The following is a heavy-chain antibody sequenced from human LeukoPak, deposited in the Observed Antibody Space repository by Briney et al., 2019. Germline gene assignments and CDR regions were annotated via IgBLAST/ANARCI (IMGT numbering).Heavy chain of an antibody. Sequence: GGSLRLSCAASGFTFSTFDMNWVRQAPGKGLEWVSYISGGSSTIYYADSVKGRFTISRDNAKNSLYLQMNSLRAEDTAVYYCARLRYYAMDVWGQGTTVIVSS. CDR3: ARLRYYAMDV. CDR1: GFTFSTFD. CDR2: ISGGSSTI. J-gene: IGHJ6*02. V-gene: IGHV3-48*01.